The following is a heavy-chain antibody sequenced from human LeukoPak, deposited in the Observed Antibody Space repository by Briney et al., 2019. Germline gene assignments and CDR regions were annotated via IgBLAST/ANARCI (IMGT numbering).Heavy chain of an antibody. Sequence: ASVKVSCKASGYTFTDYYIHWVRQAPGQGLKWMGWISLNSGDTYYAQNFQDRVTMTGDTSISTAYLELSSLRSDDTAVFYCARSYFDVLTYYYMWLAPWGQGTLVTVSS. V-gene: IGHV1-2*02. D-gene: IGHD3-9*01. CDR2: ISLNSGDT. CDR1: GYTFTDYY. J-gene: IGHJ5*02. CDR3: ARSYFDVLTYYYMWLAP.